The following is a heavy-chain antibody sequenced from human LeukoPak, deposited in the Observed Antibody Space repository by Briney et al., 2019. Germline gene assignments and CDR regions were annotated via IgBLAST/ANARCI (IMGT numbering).Heavy chain of an antibody. CDR1: GFTFSSYS. CDR3: ARLAEDAFDI. V-gene: IGHV3-21*01. J-gene: IGHJ3*02. CDR2: ISSSSSYI. Sequence: GGSLRLACAASGFTFSSYSMNWVRQAPGKGLEWVSSISSSSSYIYYADSVKGRFTISRDNAKNSLYLQMNSLRAEDTAVYYCARLAEDAFDIWGQGTMVTVSS.